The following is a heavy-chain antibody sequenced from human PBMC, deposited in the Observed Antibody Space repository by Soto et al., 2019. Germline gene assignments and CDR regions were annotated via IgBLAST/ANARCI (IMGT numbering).Heavy chain of an antibody. D-gene: IGHD1-26*01. J-gene: IGHJ4*01. CDR2: TYYRSKWYY. CDR1: GDSVSSNSAG. Sequence: TLSLTCAIPGDSVSSNSAGWSWVRQSPSRGLEWLGRTYYRSKWYYEYAVSVRGRITINPDTSKNQYSLQLNSVTPEDTAVYFCARGEQYSGRIFDYWGQGTLVTVSS. V-gene: IGHV6-1*01. CDR3: ARGEQYSGRIFDY.